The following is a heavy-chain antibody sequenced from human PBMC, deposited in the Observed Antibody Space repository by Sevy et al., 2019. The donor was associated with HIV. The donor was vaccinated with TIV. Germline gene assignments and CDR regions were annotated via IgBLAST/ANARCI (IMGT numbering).Heavy chain of an antibody. Sequence: SETLSLTCIVSDYSISSGYWWDWFRWPPGKGLEWIGAIYYRGDTQYTPSLKSRVTISADTSKNQFSLRLTSMTAADTAIYYCASHDWGRQDYWGQGTLVTVSS. CDR2: IYYRGDT. D-gene: IGHD7-27*01. CDR3: ASHDWGRQDY. CDR1: DYSISSGYW. V-gene: IGHV4-38-2*02. J-gene: IGHJ4*02.